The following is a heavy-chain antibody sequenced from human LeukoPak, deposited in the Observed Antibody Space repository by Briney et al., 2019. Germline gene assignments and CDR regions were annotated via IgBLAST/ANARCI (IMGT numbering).Heavy chain of an antibody. CDR1: GGSFSGYY. CDR2: INHSGST. D-gene: IGHD3-22*01. V-gene: IGHV4-34*01. J-gene: IGHJ3*02. Sequence: SETLSLTCAVYGGSFSGYYWSWIRQPPGKGLEWIGEINHSGSTNYNPSLKSRVTISVDTSKNQFSLKLSSVTAADTAVYYCARGRIVVVTDAFDIWGQGTMVTVSS. CDR3: ARGRIVVVTDAFDI.